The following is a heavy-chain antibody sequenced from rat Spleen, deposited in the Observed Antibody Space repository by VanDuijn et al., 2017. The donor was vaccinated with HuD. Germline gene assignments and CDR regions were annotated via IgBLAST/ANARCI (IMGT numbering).Heavy chain of an antibody. Sequence: QVQLKESGPGLVQPSQTLSLTCTVSGFSLTSYHVSWVRQSPGKSLVWMGTIWAGGGTNYNSAVQSRLSISRDTSKSQVFLKMNSLQTDDTGTYYCTRDGTTGLLAYVLDAWGQGASVSVSS. J-gene: IGHJ4*01. D-gene: IGHD1-11*01. V-gene: IGHV2-15*01. CDR2: IWAGGGT. CDR1: GFSLTSYH. CDR3: TRDGTTGLLAYVLDA.